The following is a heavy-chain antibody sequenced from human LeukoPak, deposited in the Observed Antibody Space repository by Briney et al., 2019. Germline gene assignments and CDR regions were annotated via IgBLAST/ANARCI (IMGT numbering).Heavy chain of an antibody. D-gene: IGHD6-19*01. CDR3: AREFNIAVAGIYTGFDI. V-gene: IGHV3-33*01. CDR1: GFTFSTYG. CDR2: IWYDGSNK. Sequence: GGSLRLSCAASGFTFSTYGMHWVRQAPGKGLEWLTDIWYDGSNKYYTDSVKGRFTISRDNAKNSLYLQMNSLRADDTAVYYCAREFNIAVAGIYTGFDIWGQGTMVTVSS. J-gene: IGHJ3*02.